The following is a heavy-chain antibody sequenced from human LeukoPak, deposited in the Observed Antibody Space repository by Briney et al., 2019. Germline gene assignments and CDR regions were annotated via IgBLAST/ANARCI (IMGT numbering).Heavy chain of an antibody. V-gene: IGHV3-23*01. Sequence: PGGSLRLSCAASGFIFSNYVMIWVRQAPGKGLEWVSGITAGGDTTYYADSVKGRFTISRDNSRDTVYLQMNSLRVDDTAIYYCARRDNVVVVSASDYWGQGTLVTVSS. CDR3: ARRDNVVVVSASDY. J-gene: IGHJ4*02. D-gene: IGHD2-15*01. CDR2: ITAGGDTT. CDR1: GFIFSNYV.